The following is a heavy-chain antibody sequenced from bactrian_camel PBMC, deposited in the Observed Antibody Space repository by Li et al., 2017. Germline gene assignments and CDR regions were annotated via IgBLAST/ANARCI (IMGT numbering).Heavy chain of an antibody. CDR1: GFTFSSPT. CDR3: AASSDLNCRFRGGYGN. CDR2: INVGGTT. D-gene: IGHD1*01. V-gene: IGHV3S1*01. J-gene: IGHJ4*01. Sequence: QVQLVESGGGLVKPGGSLRLSCATSGFTFSSPTMNRVRQVPGKGFEWVSGINVGGTTFYADSVRGRFTISRDNAKNTLYLRMNSLKSEDTAMYYCAASSDLNCRFRGGYGNWGQGTQVTVS.